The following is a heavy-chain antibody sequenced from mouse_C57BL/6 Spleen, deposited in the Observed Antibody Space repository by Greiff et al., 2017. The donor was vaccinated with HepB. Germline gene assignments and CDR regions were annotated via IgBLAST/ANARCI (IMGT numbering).Heavy chain of an antibody. V-gene: IGHV4-1*01. CDR1: GIDFSRYW. CDR3: ARQAYYGNFYAMDY. D-gene: IGHD2-10*01. J-gene: IGHJ4*01. CDR2: INPDSSTI. Sequence: EVKLLESGGGLVQPGGSLKLSCAASGIDFSRYWMSWVRRAPGKGLEWIGEINPDSSTINYAPSLKDKFIISRDNAKNTLYLQMSKVRSEDTALYYCARQAYYGNFYAMDYWGQGTSVTVSS.